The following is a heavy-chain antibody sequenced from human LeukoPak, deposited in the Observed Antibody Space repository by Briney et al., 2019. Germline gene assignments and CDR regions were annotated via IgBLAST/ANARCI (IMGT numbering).Heavy chain of an antibody. J-gene: IGHJ6*03. D-gene: IGHD1-26*01. CDR1: GGSISGSGYY. Sequence: SETLSLTCTVSGGSISGSGYYWVWIRQPPGKGLEWIATIYYTGSTYYNPSLKSRVTISVDTSKNQFSLRLSSVTAADTAVYYCARGQVGPYYYLDGWGEGTTVTVSS. CDR2: IYYTGST. V-gene: IGHV4-39*07. CDR3: ARGQVGPYYYLDG.